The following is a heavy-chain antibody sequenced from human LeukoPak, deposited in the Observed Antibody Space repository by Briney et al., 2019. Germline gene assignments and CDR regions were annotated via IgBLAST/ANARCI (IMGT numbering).Heavy chain of an antibody. CDR3: AKGDYYDSSGYYYYYYYYYMDV. CDR1: GFTFSSYA. J-gene: IGHJ6*03. Sequence: GGSLRLSCAASGFTFSSYAMSWVRQAPGKGLEWVSAISGSGGSTYYADSVKGRFTISRDNSENTLYLQMNSLRAEDTAVYYCAKGDYYDSSGYYYYYYYYYMDVWGKGTTVTVSS. D-gene: IGHD3-22*01. V-gene: IGHV3-23*01. CDR2: ISGSGGST.